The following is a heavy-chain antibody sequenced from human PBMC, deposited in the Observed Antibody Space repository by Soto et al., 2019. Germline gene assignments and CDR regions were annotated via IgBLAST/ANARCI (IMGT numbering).Heavy chain of an antibody. CDR3: ASTKWGGSNYGMDV. D-gene: IGHD2-2*01. J-gene: IGHJ6*02. Sequence: ESLKISCNVSGYSFTSYWISWVRQMPGKGLEWMGRIDPSDSYTNYSPSFQGHVTISADKSISTAYLQWSSLKASDTAMYYCASTKWGGSNYGMDVWGQGTTVTVS. CDR2: IDPSDSYT. CDR1: GYSFTSYW. V-gene: IGHV5-10-1*01.